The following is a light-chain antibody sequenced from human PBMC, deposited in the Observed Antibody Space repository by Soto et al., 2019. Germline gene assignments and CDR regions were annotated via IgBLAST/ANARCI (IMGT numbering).Light chain of an antibody. J-gene: IGKJ4*01. CDR2: AAS. V-gene: IGKV3-11*01. CDR3: QQHADWPLT. CDR1: RSVGNN. Sequence: EIVLTQSPATLSLSPGERATLSCRASRSVGNNLAWYQKKPGQAPGPLIYAASTRATGIPARFSGSGSGTDFTLTISSLEPEDFAVYYCQQHADWPLTFGGGTKVDIK.